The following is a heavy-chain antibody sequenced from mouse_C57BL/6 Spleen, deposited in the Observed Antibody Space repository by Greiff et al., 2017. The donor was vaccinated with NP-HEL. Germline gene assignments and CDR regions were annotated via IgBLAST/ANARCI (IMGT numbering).Heavy chain of an antibody. J-gene: IGHJ4*01. V-gene: IGHV5-9-1*02. CDR2: ISSGGDYI. CDR1: GFTFSSYA. D-gene: IGHD2-1*01. CDR3: TRSYGNYYAMDY. Sequence: DVMLVESGEGLVKPGGSLKLSCAASGFTFSSYAMSWVRQTPEKRLEWVAYISSGGDYIYYADTVKGRFTISRDNARNTLYLQMSSLKSEDTAMYYCTRSYGNYYAMDYWGQGTSVTVSS.